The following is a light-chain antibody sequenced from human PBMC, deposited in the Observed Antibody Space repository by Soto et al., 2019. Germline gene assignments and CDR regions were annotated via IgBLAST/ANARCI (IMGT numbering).Light chain of an antibody. CDR3: QQLNTYPLT. V-gene: IGKV1-9*01. CDR2: AAS. CDR1: QGIRNY. J-gene: IGKJ3*01. Sequence: IQLTQSPSSLSASVGDRVTITCRASQGIRNYLAWYQQKPGKAPKLLIYAASTLENRVPSRFSGSGSGTEFTLTISSLPTEDFAADDCQQLNTYPLTFGPGTKVDSK.